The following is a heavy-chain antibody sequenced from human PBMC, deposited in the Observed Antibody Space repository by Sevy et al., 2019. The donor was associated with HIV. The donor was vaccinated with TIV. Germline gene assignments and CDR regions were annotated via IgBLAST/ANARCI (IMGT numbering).Heavy chain of an antibody. Sequence: GGSLRLSCAASGFTFSDYYMNWVRQAPGKGLEWVSSISGRRSYIHYAGSVRGRFTISRDNAKNSLYLQMNSLRADDTAVYFCARDGGCSSTSCLLYFDSWGQGALVTVSS. V-gene: IGHV3-21*06. D-gene: IGHD2-2*01. CDR1: GFTFSDYY. CDR2: ISGRRSYI. CDR3: ARDGGCSSTSCLLYFDS. J-gene: IGHJ4*02.